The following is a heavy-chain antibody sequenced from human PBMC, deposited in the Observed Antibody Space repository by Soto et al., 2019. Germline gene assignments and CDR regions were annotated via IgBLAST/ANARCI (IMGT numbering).Heavy chain of an antibody. D-gene: IGHD6-13*01. CDR1: GGSISSYY. V-gene: IGHV4-59*01. Sequence: PSETLSLTCTVSGGSISSYYWSWIRQPPGKGLEWIGYIYYSGSTNYNPSLKSRVTISVDTSKNQFSLKLSSVTAADTAVYYCARDRLAAAEYYYNYYGMDVWGQGTTVTVSS. CDR2: IYYSGST. CDR3: ARDRLAAAEYYYNYYGMDV. J-gene: IGHJ6*02.